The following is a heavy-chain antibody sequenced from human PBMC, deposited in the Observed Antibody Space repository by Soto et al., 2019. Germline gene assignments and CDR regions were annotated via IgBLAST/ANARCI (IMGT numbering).Heavy chain of an antibody. CDR1: DGSIISSGYY. CDR3: ARPRSGYGGFDI. V-gene: IGHV4-39*01. J-gene: IGHJ3*02. CDR2: IYYSGST. Sequence: TSVTLSLPCTVSDGSIISSGYYCGWIRQPPGKGLEWIGSIYYSGSTYYNPSLKSRDTISVDTSKNQFSLKLSSVTAADTAVYYSARPRSGYGGFDIRGQGTMVTVSS. D-gene: IGHD4-17*01.